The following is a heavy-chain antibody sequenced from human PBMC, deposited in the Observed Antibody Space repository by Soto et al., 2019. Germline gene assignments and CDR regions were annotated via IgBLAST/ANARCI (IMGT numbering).Heavy chain of an antibody. Sequence: EVQLVESGGGLVKPGGSLRLSCAASGFTFSSYSMNWVRQAPGKGLEWVSSISSSGSTIDYADSVKGRFTISRDNTKNSLYLQMNSLRAEDTAVYYCAREVDIVASFYYYGMDVWGQGTTVTVS. CDR1: GFTFSSYS. V-gene: IGHV3-21*01. D-gene: IGHD5-12*01. J-gene: IGHJ6*02. CDR2: ISSSGSTI. CDR3: AREVDIVASFYYYGMDV.